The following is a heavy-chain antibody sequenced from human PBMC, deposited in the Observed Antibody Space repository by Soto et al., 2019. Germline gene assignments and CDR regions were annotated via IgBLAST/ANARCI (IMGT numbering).Heavy chain of an antibody. CDR2: IFYTGST. Sequence: PSETLSLTCTVSDGSISSYYWGWIRQPPGKGLEWIGYIFYTGSTYYNPSLKSRVTISVDTSKNQFSLKLSSVTAADTAVYYCARVLRDKSPYYYYMDVWGKGTTVTVSS. V-gene: IGHV4-59*12. CDR3: ARVLRDKSPYYYYMDV. CDR1: DGSISSYY. J-gene: IGHJ6*03.